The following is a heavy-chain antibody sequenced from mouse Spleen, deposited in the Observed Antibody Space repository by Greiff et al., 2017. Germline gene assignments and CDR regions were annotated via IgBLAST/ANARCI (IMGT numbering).Heavy chain of an antibody. D-gene: IGHD1-1*01. J-gene: IGHJ1*03. Sequence: EVKVVESGGGLVKPGGSLKLSCAVSGYTFSGYGMHWVRQSPGKGLEWVAYISSGSSTFYYADTVKGRFIITRDNAKNRLFLQMTSLRSEDTAMYYCARTFYCDGNNYWYFDVWGTGTTVTVSS. CDR3: ARTFYCDGNNYWYFDV. V-gene: IGHV5-17*01. CDR1: GYTFSGYG. CDR2: ISSGSSTF.